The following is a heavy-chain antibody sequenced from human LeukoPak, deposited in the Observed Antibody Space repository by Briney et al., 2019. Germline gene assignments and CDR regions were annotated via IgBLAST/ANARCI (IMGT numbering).Heavy chain of an antibody. CDR3: AKAKGAARRYYYGMDV. CDR2: ISWNSGSI. Sequence: PGRSLRLSCAASGFTFDDYAMHWVRQAPGKGLEWVSGISWNSGSIGYADSVKGRFTISRDNAKNPLYLQMNSLRAEDTALYYCAKAKGAARRYYYGMDVWGQGTTVTVSS. V-gene: IGHV3-9*01. D-gene: IGHD6-6*01. CDR1: GFTFDDYA. J-gene: IGHJ6*02.